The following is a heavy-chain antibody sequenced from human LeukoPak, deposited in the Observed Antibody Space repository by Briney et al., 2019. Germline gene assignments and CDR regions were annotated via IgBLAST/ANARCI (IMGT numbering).Heavy chain of an antibody. J-gene: IGHJ4*02. CDR2: ISYDGSNK. D-gene: IGHD3-9*01. CDR1: GFTFSSYA. CDR3: ARDKRDILTGYPTYYFDY. V-gene: IGHV3-30*04. Sequence: PGRSLRLSCAASGFTFSSYAMHWVRQAPGKGLEWVAVISYDGSNKYYADSVKGRFTISRDNSKNTLYLQMNGLRAEDTAVYYCARDKRDILTGYPTYYFDYWGQGTLVTVSS.